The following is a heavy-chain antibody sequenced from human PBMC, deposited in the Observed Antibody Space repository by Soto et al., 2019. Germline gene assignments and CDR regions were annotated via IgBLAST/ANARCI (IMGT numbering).Heavy chain of an antibody. V-gene: IGHV3-30-3*01. CDR1: GFTFSSYA. D-gene: IGHD3-16*01. CDR2: ISYDGSNK. J-gene: IGHJ6*02. Sequence: QVQLVESGGGVVQPGRSLRLSCAASGFTFSSYAMHWVRQAPGKGLEWVAVISYDGSNKYYADSVKGRFTISRDNSKNTXXLHRNSLRAEYTAVYYCARDYPQRWGENYYYGMDVWGQGTTVTVSS. CDR3: ARDYPQRWGENYYYGMDV.